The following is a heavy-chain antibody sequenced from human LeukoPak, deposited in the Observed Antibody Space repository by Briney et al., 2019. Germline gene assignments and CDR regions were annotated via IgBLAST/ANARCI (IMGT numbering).Heavy chain of an antibody. J-gene: IGHJ4*02. CDR1: GYTFTGYY. CDR2: INPNSGGT. D-gene: IGHD1-26*01. V-gene: IGHV1-2*02. CDR3: ARAASRRKWELPISY. Sequence: ASVKVSCKASGYTFTGYYMHWVRQAPGQGLEWMGWINPNSGGTNYAQKFQGRATMTRDTSISTAYMELSRLRSDDTAVYYCARAASRRKWELPISYWGQGTLVTVSS.